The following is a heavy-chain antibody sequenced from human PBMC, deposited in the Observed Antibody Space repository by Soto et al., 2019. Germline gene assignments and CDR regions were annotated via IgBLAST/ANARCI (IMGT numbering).Heavy chain of an antibody. CDR1: GFTFSSYA. CDR3: ARVGGYDYGRFHYFDY. J-gene: IGHJ4*02. Sequence: QVQLVESGGGVVQPGRSLRLSCAASGFTFSSYAMHWVRQAPGKGLEWVAVISYDGSNKYYADSVKGRFTISRDNSKNTLYLQMNSLRAEDTAVYYCARVGGYDYGRFHYFDYWGQGPLVTVSS. D-gene: IGHD5-12*01. CDR2: ISYDGSNK. V-gene: IGHV3-30-3*01.